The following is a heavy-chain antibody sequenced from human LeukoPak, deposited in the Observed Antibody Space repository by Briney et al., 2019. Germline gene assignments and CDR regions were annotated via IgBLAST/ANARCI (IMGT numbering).Heavy chain of an antibody. Sequence: SETLSLTCAVSGYSIRSAYYWGWIRQPPGKGLEWLGSIYHIGTTYYNPSLKSRVTISLNTSKSQFSLKLTSVTAADTAMSYCATTTVVTRDFDYWGQGTLVTVSS. CDR1: GYSIRSAYY. D-gene: IGHD4-23*01. V-gene: IGHV4-38-2*01. CDR2: IYHIGTT. J-gene: IGHJ4*02. CDR3: ATTTVVTRDFDY.